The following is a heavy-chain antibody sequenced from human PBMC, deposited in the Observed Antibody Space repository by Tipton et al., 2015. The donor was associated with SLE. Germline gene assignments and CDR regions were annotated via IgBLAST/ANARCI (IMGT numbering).Heavy chain of an antibody. V-gene: IGHV4-59*01. D-gene: IGHD1-26*01. CDR3: ARGDSGSDWIFDY. Sequence: TLSLTCTVSGGSISSYYWSWIRQPPGKGLEWIGYIYYSGSTNYNPSLKSRVTISVDTSKNQFSLKLSSVTAADTAVYYCARGDSGSDWIFDYWGQGTLVTVSS. J-gene: IGHJ4*02. CDR2: IYYSGST. CDR1: GGSISSYY.